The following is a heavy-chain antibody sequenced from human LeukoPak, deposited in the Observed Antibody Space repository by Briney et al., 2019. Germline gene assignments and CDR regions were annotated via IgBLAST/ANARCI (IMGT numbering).Heavy chain of an antibody. Sequence: SETLSPTCAVYGGSFSGYYRSWIRQPPGKGLEWIGEINHSGSTNYNPSLKSRVTISVDTSKNQFSLKLSSVTAADTAVYYCARAYNRYCSSTSCYRFDPWGQGTLVTVSS. V-gene: IGHV4-34*01. CDR1: GGSFSGYY. CDR2: INHSGST. J-gene: IGHJ5*02. D-gene: IGHD2-2*01. CDR3: ARAYNRYCSSTSCYRFDP.